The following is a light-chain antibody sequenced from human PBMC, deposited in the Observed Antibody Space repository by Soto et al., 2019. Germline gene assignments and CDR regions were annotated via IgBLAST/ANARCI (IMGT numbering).Light chain of an antibody. CDR3: SSYTTTSTVL. V-gene: IGLV2-14*01. CDR2: DVS. Sequence: QSALTQPASVSGSPGPSIAIYCIGTSNDVGAYNYVSWYQQHPGKAPKLLIYDVSGRPSGVSDRFSGSKSGNSASLTISGLQAEDEAAYYCSSYTTTSTVLFGGGTKLTVL. CDR1: SNDVGAYNY. J-gene: IGLJ2*01.